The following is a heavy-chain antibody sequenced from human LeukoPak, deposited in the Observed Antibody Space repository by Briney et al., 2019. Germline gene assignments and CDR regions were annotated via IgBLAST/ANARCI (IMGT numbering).Heavy chain of an antibody. CDR2: IYHSGST. D-gene: IGHD4-17*01. CDR1: GGSFSGYY. CDR3: ARAYLDLYGDYGDYYFDY. Sequence: SETLSLTCAVYGGSFSGYYWSWIRQPPGKGLEWIGEIYHSGSTNYNPSLKSRVTISVDKSKNQFPLKLSSVTAADTAVYYCARAYLDLYGDYGDYYFDYWGQGTLVTVSS. J-gene: IGHJ4*02. V-gene: IGHV4-34*01.